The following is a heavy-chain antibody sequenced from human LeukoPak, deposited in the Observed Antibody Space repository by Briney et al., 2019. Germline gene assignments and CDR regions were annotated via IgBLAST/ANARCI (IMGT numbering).Heavy chain of an antibody. CDR1: GGTFSSYA. Sequence: ASVKVSCKASGGTFSSYAISWVLQAPGQGLEWMGRIIPIFGTANYAQKFQGRVTITTDESTSTAYMELSSLRFEDTAVYYCARVRRDGHNQNYFDYWGQGTLVTVSS. CDR3: ARVRRDGHNQNYFDY. CDR2: IIPIFGTA. D-gene: IGHD5-24*01. J-gene: IGHJ4*02. V-gene: IGHV1-69*05.